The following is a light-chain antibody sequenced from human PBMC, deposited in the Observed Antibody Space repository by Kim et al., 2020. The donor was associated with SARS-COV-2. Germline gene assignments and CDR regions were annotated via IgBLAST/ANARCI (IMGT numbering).Light chain of an antibody. J-gene: IGLJ2*01. CDR3: SSYAGSIL. V-gene: IGLV2-8*01. CDR2: EVS. CDR1: SSGVGGYNY. Sequence: SPGQSVTISCTGTSSGVGGYNYVSWYQQHPGKAPKLMIYEVSKRPSGVPDRFSGSKSGNTASLTVSGLQAEDEADYYCSSYAGSILFGGGTQLTVL.